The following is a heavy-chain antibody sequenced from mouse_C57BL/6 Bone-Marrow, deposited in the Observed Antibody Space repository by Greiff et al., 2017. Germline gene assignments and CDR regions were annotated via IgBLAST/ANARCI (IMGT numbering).Heavy chain of an antibody. CDR3: AKSGTWLAY. J-gene: IGHJ3*01. D-gene: IGHD4-1*01. Sequence: QVHVKQSGPELVKPGASVKISCKASGYAFSSSWMNWVKQRPGKGLEWIGRIYPGDGDTNYNGKFKGKATLTADKSSSTAYMQLSSLTSEDSAVYFCAKSGTWLAYWGQGTLVTVSA. V-gene: IGHV1-82*01. CDR2: IYPGDGDT. CDR1: GYAFSSSW.